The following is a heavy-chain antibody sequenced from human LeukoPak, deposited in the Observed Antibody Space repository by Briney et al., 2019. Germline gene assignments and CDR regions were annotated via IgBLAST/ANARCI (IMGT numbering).Heavy chain of an antibody. Sequence: PSETLSLTCTVSGGSISSSSYYWGWIRQPPGKGLEWIGSIYYSGSTYYNPSLKSRVTISVDTSKNQFSLKLSSVTAADTAVYYCARDEEAHSGYNHWGQGTLVTVSS. CDR2: IYYSGST. CDR3: ARDEEAHSGYNH. V-gene: IGHV4-39*02. D-gene: IGHD5-12*01. CDR1: GGSISSSSYY. J-gene: IGHJ5*02.